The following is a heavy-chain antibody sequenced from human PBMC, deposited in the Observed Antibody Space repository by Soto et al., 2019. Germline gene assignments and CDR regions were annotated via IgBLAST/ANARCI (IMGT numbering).Heavy chain of an antibody. CDR1: GFTFSSYA. CDR3: ARASRFLEWLPVPPFDY. Sequence: GGSLRLSCAASGFTFSSYAMHWVRQAPGKGLEYVSAISSNGGSTYYANSVKGRFTISRDNSKNTLYLQMGSLRAEDMAVYYCARASRFLEWLPVPPFDYWGQGTLVTVSS. D-gene: IGHD3-3*01. V-gene: IGHV3-64*01. CDR2: ISSNGGST. J-gene: IGHJ4*02.